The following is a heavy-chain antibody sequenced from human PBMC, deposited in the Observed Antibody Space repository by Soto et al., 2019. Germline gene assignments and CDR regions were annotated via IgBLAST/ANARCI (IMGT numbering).Heavy chain of an antibody. V-gene: IGHV3-33*01. Sequence: QVQLVESGGDVVQPGRSLRLSCAASGFTFSSYGMHWVRQAPGKGLEWVAVIWYDGSNKYYADSVKGRFTISRDNSKNTLYLQMNSLRAEDTAVYYCARRGGSSSSDAFDIWGQGTMVTVSS. CDR2: IWYDGSNK. J-gene: IGHJ3*02. D-gene: IGHD6-6*01. CDR1: GFTFSSYG. CDR3: ARRGGSSSSDAFDI.